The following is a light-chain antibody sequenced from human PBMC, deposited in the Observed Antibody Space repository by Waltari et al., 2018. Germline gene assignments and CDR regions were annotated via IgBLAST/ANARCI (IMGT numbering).Light chain of an antibody. V-gene: IGKV1-5*03. Sequence: DIQMTQSPSTLSASVGDTVIISCRASQSITTSLAWYQQKPGKAPDVLIYGESNLESGVPSRLGCSGSGTEFTLTISSLQPDDFATYYCQQYKSYKTFGQGTRVEIK. CDR2: GES. CDR1: QSITTS. J-gene: IGKJ1*01. CDR3: QQYKSYKT.